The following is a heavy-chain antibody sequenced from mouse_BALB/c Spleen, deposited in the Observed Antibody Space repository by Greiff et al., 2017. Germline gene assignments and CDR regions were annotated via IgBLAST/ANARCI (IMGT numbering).Heavy chain of an antibody. D-gene: IGHD3-1*01. V-gene: IGHV3-6*02. Sequence: EVKLMESGPGLVKPSQSLSLTCSVTGYSITSGYYWHWIRQFPGNKLEWMGYISYDGSNNYNPSLKNRISITRDTSKNQFFLKLNSVTTEDTATYYCAKGGYDYYAMDYWGQGTSVTVSS. J-gene: IGHJ4*01. CDR2: ISYDGSN. CDR3: AKGGYDYYAMDY. CDR1: GYSITSGYY.